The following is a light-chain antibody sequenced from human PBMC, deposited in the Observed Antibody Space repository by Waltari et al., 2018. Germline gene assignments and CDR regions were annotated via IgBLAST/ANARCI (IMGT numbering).Light chain of an antibody. Sequence: SSELTQPLSVSVSPGQTARITCSGDALPNQYASWYQQTPGQPPLWVIFKDSESPSLIPERFSGSSSGSVVALTISGVQAEDEADYFCQSADSTGTHRFFGGGTKLTVL. V-gene: IGLV3-25*03. CDR2: KDS. CDR1: ALPNQY. CDR3: QSADSTGTHRF. J-gene: IGLJ2*01.